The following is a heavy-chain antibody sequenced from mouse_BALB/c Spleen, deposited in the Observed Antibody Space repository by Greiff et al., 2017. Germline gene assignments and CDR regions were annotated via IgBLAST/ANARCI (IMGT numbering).Heavy chain of an antibody. CDR2: ISSGGSYT. D-gene: IGHD2-14*01. V-gene: IGHV5-9-4*01. CDR1: GFTFSSYA. J-gene: IGHJ4*01. Sequence: EVNVVESGGGLVKPGGSLKLSCAASGFTFSSYAMSWVRQSPEKRLEWVAEISSGGSYTYYPDTVTGRFTISRDNAKNTLYLEMSSLRSEDTAMYYCARDRYDGAMDYWGQGTSVTVSS. CDR3: ARDRYDGAMDY.